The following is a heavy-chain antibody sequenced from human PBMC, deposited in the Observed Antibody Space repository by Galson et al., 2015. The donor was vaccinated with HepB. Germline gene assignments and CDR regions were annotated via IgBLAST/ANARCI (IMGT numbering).Heavy chain of an antibody. CDR2: ISAYNGNT. V-gene: IGHV1-18*04. CDR3: ARDVDDYDYVWGTSTYGGYYYYYGMDV. J-gene: IGHJ6*02. CDR1: GYTFTSYG. Sequence: SVKVSCKASGYTFTSYGISWVRQAPGQGLEWMGWISAYNGNTNYAQKLQGRVTMTTDTSTSTAYMELRSLRSDDTAVYYCARDVDDYDYVWGTSTYGGYYYYYGMDVWGQGTTVTVSS. D-gene: IGHD3-16*01.